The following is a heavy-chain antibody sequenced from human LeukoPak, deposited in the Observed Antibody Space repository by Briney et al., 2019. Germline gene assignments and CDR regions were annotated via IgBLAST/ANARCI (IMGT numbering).Heavy chain of an antibody. D-gene: IGHD3-3*01. V-gene: IGHV3-30*04. Sequence: GGSLRLSCAASGFTFSTYAMHWVRQAPGKGLEWVAVISYDGSNKYYADSVKGRFTISRDNSKNTLHLQMNSLRGEDTAVYYCARWGGQYDFWSGYYSFDYWGQGTPVTVSS. CDR1: GFTFSTYA. CDR2: ISYDGSNK. CDR3: ARWGGQYDFWSGYYSFDY. J-gene: IGHJ4*02.